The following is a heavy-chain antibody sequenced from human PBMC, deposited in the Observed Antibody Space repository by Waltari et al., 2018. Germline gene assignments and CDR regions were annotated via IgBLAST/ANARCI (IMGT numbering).Heavy chain of an antibody. Sequence: EVQLVESGGGLVKPGGSLRLSCAASGFTFSNAWMSWVRQAPGKGLGWVGRSKSKTDGGTTDYAAPVKGRFTISRDDSKNTLYLQMNSLKTEDTAVYYCTTTSFVEQQLVLGWDYWGQGTLVTVSS. J-gene: IGHJ4*02. CDR3: TTTSFVEQQLVLGWDY. D-gene: IGHD6-13*01. V-gene: IGHV3-15*01. CDR2: SKSKTDGGTT. CDR1: GFTFSNAW.